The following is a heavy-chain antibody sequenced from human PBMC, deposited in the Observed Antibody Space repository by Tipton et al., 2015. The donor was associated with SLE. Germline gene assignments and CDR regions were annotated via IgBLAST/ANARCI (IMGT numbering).Heavy chain of an antibody. CDR2: IYYSGST. Sequence: TLSLTCTVSGVSISRDDYYWSWIRQHPAKGLEWIGYIYYSGSTYYNPSLKSRLTMSIDTSQNHFSLKLTSLTAADTAVYYCARGLGADGVRHDPWGQGTLVTVSS. D-gene: IGHD3-10*01. V-gene: IGHV4-31*03. CDR3: ARGLGADGVRHDP. J-gene: IGHJ5*02. CDR1: GVSISRDDYY.